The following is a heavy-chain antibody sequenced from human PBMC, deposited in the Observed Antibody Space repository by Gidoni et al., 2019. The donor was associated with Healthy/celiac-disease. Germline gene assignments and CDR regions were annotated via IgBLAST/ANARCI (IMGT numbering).Heavy chain of an antibody. CDR3: ARPGVVTVDAFDI. J-gene: IGHJ3*02. D-gene: IGHD2-15*01. CDR2: IYYSGST. V-gene: IGHV4-39*01. CDR1: GGSISSSSYY. Sequence: QLQLQESGPGLVKPSETLSLTCSVSGGSISSSSYYWGWIRQPPGEGVEWIGRIYYSGSTYYNPSLKSRVTISVDTSKNQFSLKLSSVTAADTAVYYCARPGVVTVDAFDIWGQGTMVTVSS.